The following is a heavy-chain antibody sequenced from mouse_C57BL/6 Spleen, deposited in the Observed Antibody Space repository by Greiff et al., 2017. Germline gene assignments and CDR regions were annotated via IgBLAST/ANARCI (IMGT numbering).Heavy chain of an antibody. V-gene: IGHV1-80*01. CDR1: GYAFSSYW. CDR2: IYPGDGDT. CDR3: ARWGLLLRYYFDD. D-gene: IGHD1-1*01. J-gene: IGHJ2*01. Sequence: QVQLQQSGAELVKPGASVKISCKASGYAFSSYWMNWVKQRPGKGLEWIGQIYPGDGDTNYNGKFKGKATLTADKSSSTAYMQLSSLTSEDSAVYFCARWGLLLRYYFDDWGQGTTLTVSS.